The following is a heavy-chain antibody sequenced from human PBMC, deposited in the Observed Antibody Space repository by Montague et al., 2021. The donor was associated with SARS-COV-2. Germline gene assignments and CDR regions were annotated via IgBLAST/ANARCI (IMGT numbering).Heavy chain of an antibody. CDR2: ISSIGNT. V-gene: IGHV3-23*01. CDR3: ATWMDIHFDH. CDR1: GFIFGNYA. D-gene: IGHD5-12*01. Sequence: SLRLSCAASGFIFGNYAVSWVRQAPGKGLEWVSTISSIGNTHYTDAVTGRFTISRDNSKNSVYLHVDNLRADDTAVYYCATWMDIHFDHWGQGTPVTVSS. J-gene: IGHJ4*02.